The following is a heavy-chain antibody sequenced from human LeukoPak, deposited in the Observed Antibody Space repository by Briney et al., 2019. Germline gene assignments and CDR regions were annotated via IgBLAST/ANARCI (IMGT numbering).Heavy chain of an antibody. D-gene: IGHD1-26*01. CDR2: ISSSGSPI. V-gene: IGHV3-48*03. CDR3: ARDIVPDY. Sequence: GGSLRLSCAASGFTFSSYEMNWVRQAPGKGLEWVSYISSSGSPIYYADSVKGRFTISRDNAKNSLYLQMNSLRAEDTAVYHCARDIVPDYWGQGTLVTVSS. J-gene: IGHJ4*02. CDR1: GFTFSSYE.